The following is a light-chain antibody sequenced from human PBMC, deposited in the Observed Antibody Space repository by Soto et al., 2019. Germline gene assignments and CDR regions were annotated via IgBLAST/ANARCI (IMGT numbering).Light chain of an antibody. Sequence: DIQMTQSPSTLSASVGDRVTITCRASQSISSWLAWYRQKPGKAPKLLIYKASSLESGVPSRFSGSGSGTEFTLTISSLQPDDFATFYCQQHNSYPWTFGQGTKVEIK. J-gene: IGKJ1*01. CDR2: KAS. V-gene: IGKV1-5*03. CDR3: QQHNSYPWT. CDR1: QSISSW.